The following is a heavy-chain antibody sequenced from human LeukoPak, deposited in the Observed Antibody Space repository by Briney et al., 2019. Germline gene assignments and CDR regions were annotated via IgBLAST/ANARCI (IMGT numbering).Heavy chain of an antibody. V-gene: IGHV3-30*18. CDR1: GFTFSGYG. D-gene: IGHD1-26*01. CDR2: ITYDGSEK. J-gene: IGHJ4*02. CDR3: AKTEAGGAFDY. Sequence: GGSLRLSCAASGFTFSGYGMHWVRQAPGKGLEWVAVITYDGSEKYYADSVKGRFTISRDNSKNTLCLQMNSLRGEDTAVYYCAKTEAGGAFDYWGQGTLVTVPS.